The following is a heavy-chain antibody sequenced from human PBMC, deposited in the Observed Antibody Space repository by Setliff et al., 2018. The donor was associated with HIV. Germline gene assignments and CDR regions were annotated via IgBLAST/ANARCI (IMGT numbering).Heavy chain of an antibody. CDR2: IFSSGST. J-gene: IGHJ4*02. V-gene: IGHV4-30-4*08. CDR1: GDSIRNGVFH. D-gene: IGHD6-19*01. Sequence: SETLSLTCTVSGDSIRNGVFHWSWVRQHPGKGLEWIGYIFSSGSTFYNTSLKSRVTMSIDTSKSQFSLRLSSGXAADTALYYCARHLESSGLHGRVFDLWGPGSLVTVSS. CDR3: ARHLESSGLHGRVFDL.